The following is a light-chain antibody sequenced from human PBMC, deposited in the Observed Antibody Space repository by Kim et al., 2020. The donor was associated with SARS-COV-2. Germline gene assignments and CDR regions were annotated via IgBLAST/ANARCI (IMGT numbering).Light chain of an antibody. V-gene: IGKV3-20*01. CDR1: QSVSSSY. CDR2: GAS. Sequence: SPWESATPSCRASQSVSSSYLALYQQKPGQAPRLLIYGASSRATGVPDRFSGSGSGTDFTLTITRLEPEDFAVYYCQQYGNSPHTFGQGTKVDIK. J-gene: IGKJ1*01. CDR3: QQYGNSPHT.